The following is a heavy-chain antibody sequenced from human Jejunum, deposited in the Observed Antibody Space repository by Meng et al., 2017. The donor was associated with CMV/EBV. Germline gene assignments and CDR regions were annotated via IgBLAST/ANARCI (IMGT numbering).Heavy chain of an antibody. Sequence: TVNTYAMNGVRQAPGKGMEWVSGISGSGVNTYYADSVKGRFTMSRDNSKNTLYLQMNSLRGEDTAVYYCAKERLGSTAVPYFFEYWGQGTLVTVSS. D-gene: IGHD2/OR15-2a*01. CDR1: TVNTYA. CDR2: ISGSGVNT. V-gene: IGHV3-23*01. CDR3: AKERLGSTAVPYFFEY. J-gene: IGHJ4*02.